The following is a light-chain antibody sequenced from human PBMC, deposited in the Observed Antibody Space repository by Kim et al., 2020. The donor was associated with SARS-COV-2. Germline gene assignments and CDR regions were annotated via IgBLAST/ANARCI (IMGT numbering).Light chain of an antibody. CDR3: QSADSSGTYRV. CDR1: ALPKQY. Sequence: SYELTQPPSVSVSPGQTARITCSGDALPKQYAYWYQQKPGQAPVLVIYKDSVRPSGIPERFSGSSSGTTVTLTISGVQAEDEADYYCQSADSSGTYRVFGGGTQLTVL. V-gene: IGLV3-25*03. CDR2: KDS. J-gene: IGLJ3*02.